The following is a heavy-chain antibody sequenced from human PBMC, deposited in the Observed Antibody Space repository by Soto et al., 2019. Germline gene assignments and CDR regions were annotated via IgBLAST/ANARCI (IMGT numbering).Heavy chain of an antibody. CDR1: GFTFSSYG. V-gene: IGHV3-33*01. CDR3: VRDLYYDSSGPIDV. Sequence: PGGSLRLSCAASGFTFSSYGMHWVRQAPGKGLEWVAVIWYDGGNKYYADSVKGRFTISRDNSKNTLYLQMNSLRAEDTAVYYCVRDLYYDSSGPIDVWGQGTRVTVSS. D-gene: IGHD3-22*01. J-gene: IGHJ4*02. CDR2: IWYDGGNK.